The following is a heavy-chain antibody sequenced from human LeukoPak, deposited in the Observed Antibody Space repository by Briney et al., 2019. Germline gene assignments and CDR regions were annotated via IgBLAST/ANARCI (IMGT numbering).Heavy chain of an antibody. CDR3: ASGGVSIDCSGGSCLPLFDY. Sequence: GASVKVSCKASGYTFTGYYMHWVRQAPGQGLEWMGWINPNSGGTNYAQKFQGRVTMTRDTSISTAYMELSRLRSDDTDVYYCASGGVSIDCSGGSCLPLFDYWGQGTLVTVSS. CDR1: GYTFTGYY. J-gene: IGHJ4*02. D-gene: IGHD2-15*01. CDR2: INPNSGGT. V-gene: IGHV1-2*02.